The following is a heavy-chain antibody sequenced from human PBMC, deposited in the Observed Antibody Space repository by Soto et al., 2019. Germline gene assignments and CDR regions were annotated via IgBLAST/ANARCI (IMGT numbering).Heavy chain of an antibody. CDR1: GFSLSTSGVG. Sequence: QITLKESGPTLVKPTQTLTLTCTFSGFSLSTSGVGVGWIRQPPGKALEWLALIYGDDDKRYSPSLKNRLTITKDTSKHQVVLTMTDMDPVDTGAYYCARLKKGYSYGRRGYFDYCGQGPLVTVSS. CDR3: ARLKKGYSYGRRGYFDY. J-gene: IGHJ4*02. CDR2: IYGDDDK. D-gene: IGHD5-18*01. V-gene: IGHV2-5*02.